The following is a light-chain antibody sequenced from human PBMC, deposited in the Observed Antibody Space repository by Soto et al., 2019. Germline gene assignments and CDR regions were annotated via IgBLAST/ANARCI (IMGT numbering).Light chain of an antibody. CDR1: QSVLYSSNNKNY. J-gene: IGKJ3*01. CDR3: HQYYSTPHT. CDR2: WAS. Sequence: DIVMTQSPDSLAVSLGERATINCKSSQSVLYSSNNKNYLAWYQQKPGQPPKLLIYWASTRESGVPDRFSGSGSGKDFTLTISSLQAEDVAVYYCHQYYSTPHTFGPGTKVDIK. V-gene: IGKV4-1*01.